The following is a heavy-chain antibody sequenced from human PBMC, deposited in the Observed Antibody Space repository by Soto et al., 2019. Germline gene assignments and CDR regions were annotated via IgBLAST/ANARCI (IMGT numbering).Heavy chain of an antibody. CDR3: ARDAPPSDCSGGSCYRAYYTNWFDP. D-gene: IGHD2-15*01. V-gene: IGHV1-3*01. CDR2: INAGNGNT. Sequence: ASVKVSCKASGYTFTSYAMHWVRQAPGQRLEWMGWINAGNGNTKYSQKFQGRVTITRDTSASTAYMELSSLRSEDTAVYYCARDAPPSDCSGGSCYRAYYTNWFDPSGQGTLVTDSS. J-gene: IGHJ5*02. CDR1: GYTFTSYA.